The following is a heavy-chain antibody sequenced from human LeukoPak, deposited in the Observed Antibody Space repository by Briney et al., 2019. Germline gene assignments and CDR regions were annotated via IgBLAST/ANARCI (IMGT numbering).Heavy chain of an antibody. CDR3: ARHFRWFFGRNAFDI. Sequence: LETLSLTCTVSGGSISSYYWSWIRQPPGKGLEWIGYIYYSGSTNYNPSLKSRVTISVDTSKNQFSLKLSSVTAADTAVYYCARHFRWFFGRNAFDIWGQGTMVTVSS. CDR2: IYYSGST. V-gene: IGHV4-59*08. J-gene: IGHJ3*02. CDR1: GGSISSYY. D-gene: IGHD3-3*01.